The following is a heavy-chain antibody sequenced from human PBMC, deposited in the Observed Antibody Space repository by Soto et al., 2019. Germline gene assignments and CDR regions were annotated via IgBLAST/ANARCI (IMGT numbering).Heavy chain of an antibody. J-gene: IGHJ4*02. V-gene: IGHV1-18*01. CDR1: GYTFTSYG. CDR2: ISAYNGNT. CDR3: ASDKALADSSGWPIDY. D-gene: IGHD6-19*01. Sequence: QVQLVQSGAEVKKPGASVKVSCKASGYTFTSYGISWVRQAPGQGLEWMGWISAYNGNTNYAQKLQGRVTMTTDTSTSTADMELRSLRSDDTAVYYWASDKALADSSGWPIDYWGQGTLVTGSS.